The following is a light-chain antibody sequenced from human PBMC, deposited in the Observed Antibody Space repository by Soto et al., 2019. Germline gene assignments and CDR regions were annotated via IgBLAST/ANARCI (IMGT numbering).Light chain of an antibody. CDR2: ELN. CDR1: SSDVGAYNH. J-gene: IGLJ2*01. Sequence: QSALTQPPSASGSPGQSVTISCTGTSSDVGAYNHVSWYQQHPGKAPKVMIYELNKRPSGVPDRFSGSKSGNTASLTVSGLQAEDEAAYYCTSYAGSNNLVVGGGTKLTVL. V-gene: IGLV2-8*01. CDR3: TSYAGSNNLV.